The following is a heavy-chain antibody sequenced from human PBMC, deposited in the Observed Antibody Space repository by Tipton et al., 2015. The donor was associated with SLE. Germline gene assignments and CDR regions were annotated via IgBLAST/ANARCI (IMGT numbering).Heavy chain of an antibody. CDR1: GGSFSGYY. Sequence: TLSLTCAVYGGSFSGYYWSWIRQPPGKGLEWIGEINHRGSTNYNPSLKSRVTISVDTSKNQFSLKLSSVTAADTAVYYCARDGLGYSSAFDIWGQGTMVTVSS. CDR3: ARDGLGYSSAFDI. V-gene: IGHV4-34*09. CDR2: INHRGST. J-gene: IGHJ3*02. D-gene: IGHD6-6*01.